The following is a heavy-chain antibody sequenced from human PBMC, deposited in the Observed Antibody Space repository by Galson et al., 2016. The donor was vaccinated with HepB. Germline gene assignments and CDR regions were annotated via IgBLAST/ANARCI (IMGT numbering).Heavy chain of an antibody. CDR3: ARDVSGWCLDY. V-gene: IGHV3-48*01. CDR1: GFSFSIYG. D-gene: IGHD6-19*01. Sequence: SLRLSCAASGFSFSIYGMHWVRQAPGKGLEWLSYIGPNTYYADSVKGRFTISRDNAKRSVYLQMNSLRGEDTAVYYCARDVSGWCLDYWGQGTLVTVSS. CDR2: IGPNT. J-gene: IGHJ4*02.